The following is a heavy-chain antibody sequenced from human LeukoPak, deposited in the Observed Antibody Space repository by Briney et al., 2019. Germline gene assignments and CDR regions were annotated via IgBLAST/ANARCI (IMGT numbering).Heavy chain of an antibody. J-gene: IGHJ4*02. Sequence: ASVQVSCKASGYTFTSYGISWVRQAPGQGLEWMGWVSAYNGNTNYAQKLQGRVTMTTDTSTSTAYMELRSLRSDDTAVYYCARDLLAVAGLNYFDYWGQGTLVTVSS. CDR3: ARDLLAVAGLNYFDY. CDR2: VSAYNGNT. V-gene: IGHV1-18*01. CDR1: GYTFTSYG. D-gene: IGHD6-19*01.